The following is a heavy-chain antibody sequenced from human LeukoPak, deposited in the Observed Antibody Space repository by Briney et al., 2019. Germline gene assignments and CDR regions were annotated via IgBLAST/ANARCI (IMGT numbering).Heavy chain of an antibody. CDR2: IYYRGTS. J-gene: IGHJ4*02. CDR1: GGSISGYY. CDR3: ARHYCSGGNCYYFDH. V-gene: IGHV4-59*08. D-gene: IGHD2-15*01. Sequence: SETLSLTCTGSGGSISGYYWSWIRQPPGQGLEWIGFIYYRGTSKYNPSLMSRVTMSVDTSKNQVSLKLSSVTAADTAVYYCARHYCSGGNCYYFDHWGQGTLVTASS.